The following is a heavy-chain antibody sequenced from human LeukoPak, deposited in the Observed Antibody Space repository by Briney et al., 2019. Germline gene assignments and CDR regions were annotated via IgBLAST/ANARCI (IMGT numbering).Heavy chain of an antibody. J-gene: IGHJ4*02. Sequence: PSETLSLTCTVSGVSISSSNSYWGWIRQPPGKGLEWIGSVYYTGNTYYNASLKSRVTIVTDTSKNQISLRLTSVTATDTAMYYCARQTGSGLFTLPGGQGTLVTVSS. CDR2: VYYTGNT. D-gene: IGHD3/OR15-3a*01. CDR1: GVSISSSNSY. V-gene: IGHV4-39*01. CDR3: ARQTGSGLFTLP.